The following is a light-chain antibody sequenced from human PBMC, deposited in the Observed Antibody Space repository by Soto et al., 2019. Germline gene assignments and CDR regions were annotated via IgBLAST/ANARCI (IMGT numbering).Light chain of an antibody. Sequence: QSALTQPASVSGSPGQSITISCTGTSSDVGGYNYVSWYQQHPGKAPKLLIYDVTNRPSGVSYRFSGSKSGNTASLTISGLQAEDEADYNCSSYTSSITLVFGGGTKLTVL. J-gene: IGLJ3*02. V-gene: IGLV2-14*01. CDR2: DVT. CDR1: SSDVGGYNY. CDR3: SSYTSSITLV.